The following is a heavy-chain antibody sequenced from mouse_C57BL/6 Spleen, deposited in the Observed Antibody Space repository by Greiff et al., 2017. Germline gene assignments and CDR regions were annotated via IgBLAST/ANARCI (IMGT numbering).Heavy chain of an antibody. Sequence: EVKVEESGGGLVKPGGSLKLSCAASGFTFSDYGMHWVRQAPEKGLEWVAYISSGSSTIYYADTVKGRFTISRDNAKNTLFLQMTSLRSEDTAMYYCARKDYFDYWGQGTTLTVSS. CDR1: GFTFSDYG. CDR2: ISSGSSTI. V-gene: IGHV5-17*01. CDR3: ARKDYFDY. J-gene: IGHJ2*01.